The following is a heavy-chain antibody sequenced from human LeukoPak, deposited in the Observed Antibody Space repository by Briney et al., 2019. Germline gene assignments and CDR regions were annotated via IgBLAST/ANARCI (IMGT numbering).Heavy chain of an antibody. CDR2: ISDDGSNK. D-gene: IGHD3-10*01. Sequence: GRSLRLSCAASGFTFSSYAMHWVRQAPGKGLEWVAVISDDGSNKYYADSVKGRFTISRDNSKNTLYLQMNSLRAEDTAVYYCAKDPAFRGVMDYWGQGTLVTVSS. CDR3: AKDPAFRGVMDY. CDR1: GFTFSSYA. J-gene: IGHJ4*02. V-gene: IGHV3-30*04.